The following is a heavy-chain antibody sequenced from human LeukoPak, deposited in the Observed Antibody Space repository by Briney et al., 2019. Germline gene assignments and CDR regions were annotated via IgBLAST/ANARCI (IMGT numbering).Heavy chain of an antibody. CDR1: GYTFTSYY. J-gene: IGHJ3*02. D-gene: IGHD3-3*01. V-gene: IGHV1-46*01. CDR3: ARLYYDFWSGYRDAFDI. CDR2: INPSGGST. Sequence: ASVKVSCKASGYTFTSYYMHWVRQAPGQGLEWMGIINPSGGSTSYAQKFQGRVTMTRDMSTSTVYMELSSLRSEDTAVYYCARLYYDFWSGYRDAFDIWGQGTMVTVSS.